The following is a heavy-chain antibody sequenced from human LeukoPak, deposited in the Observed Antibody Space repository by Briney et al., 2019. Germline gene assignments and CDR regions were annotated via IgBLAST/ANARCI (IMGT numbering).Heavy chain of an antibody. Sequence: GRSLRLSCAASGFTFDDYAMHWVRQAPGKGLEWVSGISWNSGSIGYADSVKGRFTLSRDNSKNTVFLEMNSLRPEDTAVYYCAKGYSGYDYAFHVWGPGTMVIVSS. J-gene: IGHJ3*01. D-gene: IGHD5-12*01. CDR2: ISWNSGSI. CDR1: GFTFDDYA. CDR3: AKGYSGYDYAFHV. V-gene: IGHV3-9*01.